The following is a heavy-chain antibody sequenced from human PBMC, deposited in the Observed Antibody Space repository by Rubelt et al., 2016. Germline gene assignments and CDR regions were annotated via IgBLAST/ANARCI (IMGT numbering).Heavy chain of an antibody. CDR3: ARGGGTANDY. Sequence: EVQLVESGGGLVQAGGSLRLSCAASGFSLSTYWMNWVRQAPGKGLEWVANINQDGSDKYYVDSVKGRFTISRDNAKNSLYLQMNSRRAEDTAVYYCARGGGTANDYWGQGTLVTVSS. D-gene: IGHD1-26*01. J-gene: IGHJ4*02. CDR1: GFSLSTYW. CDR2: INQDGSDK. V-gene: IGHV3-7*03.